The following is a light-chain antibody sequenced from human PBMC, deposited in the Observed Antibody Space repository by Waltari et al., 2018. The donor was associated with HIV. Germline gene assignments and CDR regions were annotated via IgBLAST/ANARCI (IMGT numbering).Light chain of an antibody. J-gene: IGLJ2*01. CDR3: VTWADRSSGPVV. Sequence: QSVLTQPPSASGTPGQRITISCSGSSSKIGSHYVHWHQHLPGTAPKLLIYRNNQRASGVPDRFAGSKSGTSASLAISGLRSEDEADYYCVTWADRSSGPVVFGGGTKVTVL. CDR2: RNN. CDR1: SSKIGSHY. V-gene: IGLV1-47*01.